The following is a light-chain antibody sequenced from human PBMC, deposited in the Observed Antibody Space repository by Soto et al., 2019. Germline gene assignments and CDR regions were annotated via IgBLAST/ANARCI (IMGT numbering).Light chain of an antibody. CDR3: QQYDNYPWT. V-gene: IGKV1-5*03. CDR1: QNIGNW. Sequence: IRMTQSPSTQSASIGDRVTITCRASQNIGNWLAWYQQKPGRAPKFLMYEASSLESGVPSRFSGSGSGTEFTLTISGLQPDDFATYYCQQYDNYPWTFGQGTKVEIK. J-gene: IGKJ1*01. CDR2: EAS.